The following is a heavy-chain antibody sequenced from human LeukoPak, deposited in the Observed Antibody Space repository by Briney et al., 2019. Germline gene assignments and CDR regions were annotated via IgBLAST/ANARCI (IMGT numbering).Heavy chain of an antibody. CDR2: ISSSSRYI. J-gene: IGHJ5*02. CDR1: GFTFSSYS. D-gene: IGHD6-13*01. Sequence: GGSLRLSCAASGFTFSSYSMNWVRQAPGKGREWVSSISSSSRYIYYADSVKGRFTISRDNARNSLYLQMNSLRAEDTAVYYCARDLRAAGSLVGLDWFDPWGQGTLVTVSS. V-gene: IGHV3-21*01. CDR3: ARDLRAAGSLVGLDWFDP.